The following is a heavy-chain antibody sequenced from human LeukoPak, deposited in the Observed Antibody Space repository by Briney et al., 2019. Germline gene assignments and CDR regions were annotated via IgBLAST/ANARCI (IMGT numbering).Heavy chain of an antibody. CDR3: AKDSYSSSSGRSDH. V-gene: IGHV3-9*01. Sequence: PGGSLRLSCAASGFTFDDYAMHWVRHAPGKGLEWVSGISWNSGSIGHADSVKGRFTISRDNAKNSLYLQMNSLRAEDTALYYCAKDSYSSSSGRSDHWGQGTPVTVSS. D-gene: IGHD6-6*01. J-gene: IGHJ4*02. CDR2: ISWNSGSI. CDR1: GFTFDDYA.